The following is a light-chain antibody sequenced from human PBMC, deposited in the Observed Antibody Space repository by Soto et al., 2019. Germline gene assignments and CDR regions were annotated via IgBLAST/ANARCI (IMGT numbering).Light chain of an antibody. CDR3: QQYGSSPAT. Sequence: EIVLTQSPGTLSLSPMEIATLSCMASESVRSSYLAWYQQKPGQAPRLLIYGASTRATGIPDRFTGSGSGTDFTLSVSRLEPEDFAVYFCQQYGSSPATFGQGTKVDI. CDR1: ESVRSSY. V-gene: IGKV3-20*01. CDR2: GAS. J-gene: IGKJ1*01.